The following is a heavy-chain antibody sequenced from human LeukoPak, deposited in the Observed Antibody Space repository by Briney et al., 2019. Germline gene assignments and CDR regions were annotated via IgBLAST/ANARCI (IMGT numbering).Heavy chain of an antibody. D-gene: IGHD4-17*01. V-gene: IGHV1-18*01. CDR2: ISAYNGNT. CDR1: GYPFDNFG. Sequence: ASVKVSCKASGYPFDNFGLTWVRQAPGQGLEWMGWISAYNGNTHYAQKFRDRLTMTTDTSTTTAYLELRSLKSDDTAVYYCARDRLGGDLTGESLYWGQGTLVTVSS. J-gene: IGHJ4*02. CDR3: ARDRLGGDLTGESLY.